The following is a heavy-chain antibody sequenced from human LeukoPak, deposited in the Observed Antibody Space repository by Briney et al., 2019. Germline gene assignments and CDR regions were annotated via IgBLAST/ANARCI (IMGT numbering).Heavy chain of an antibody. V-gene: IGHV1-24*01. CDR3: AADLGVGS. Sequence: ASVKVSCKVSGYPLIELTMHWVRQAPGKGLEWMGGFDPEVGEAVYAQKFQGRMSMTKATSSDTAYLELRSLGSDDTATYYCAADLGVGSWGQGTLVTVSS. CDR2: FDPEVGEA. CDR1: GYPLIELT. D-gene: IGHD2-15*01. J-gene: IGHJ4*02.